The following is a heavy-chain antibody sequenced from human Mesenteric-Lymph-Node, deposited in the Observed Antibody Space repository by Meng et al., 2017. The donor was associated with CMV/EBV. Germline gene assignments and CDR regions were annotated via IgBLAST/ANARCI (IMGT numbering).Heavy chain of an antibody. CDR1: SHA. Sequence: SHAMTWVRQAPGKGLEWVSSISGSGVSTYYNDSVRGRFTISRDNSKNTLYLQMNSLRAEDTALYYCAKGGPGVRASYGDYVDWFDPWGQGTLVTVSS. J-gene: IGHJ5*02. V-gene: IGHV3-23*01. CDR3: AKGGPGVRASYGDYVDWFDP. CDR2: ISGSGVST. D-gene: IGHD4-17*01.